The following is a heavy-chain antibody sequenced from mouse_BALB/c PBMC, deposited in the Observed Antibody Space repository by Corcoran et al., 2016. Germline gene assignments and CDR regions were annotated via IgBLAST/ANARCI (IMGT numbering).Heavy chain of an antibody. V-gene: IGHV14-3*02. J-gene: IGHJ3*01. CDR3: ATMITTAY. CDR2: IDPANGNT. D-gene: IGHD2-4*01. Sequence: EVQLQQSGAELVKPGASVKLSCTASGFNIKDTYMHWVKQRPEQGLEWIGRIDPANGNTKYDPKFQGKATITADTSSNTAYLQLSILTSEDTSVYYCATMITTAYWGQGTLVTVS. CDR1: GFNIKDTY.